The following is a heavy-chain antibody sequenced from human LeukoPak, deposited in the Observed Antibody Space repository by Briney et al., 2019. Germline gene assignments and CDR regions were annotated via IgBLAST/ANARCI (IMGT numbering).Heavy chain of an antibody. V-gene: IGHV3-9*01. J-gene: IGHJ4*02. CDR1: GFTFDDYA. D-gene: IGHD5-18*01. CDR2: ISWNSGSI. Sequence: PGGSLRLSCAASGFTFDDYAMHWVRQAPGKGLEWVSGISWNSGSIGYADSVKGRFTISRDNAKNSLYLQMNSLRAEDTALYYCANFGSYGVLRDYWGQGTLVTVSS. CDR3: ANFGSYGVLRDY.